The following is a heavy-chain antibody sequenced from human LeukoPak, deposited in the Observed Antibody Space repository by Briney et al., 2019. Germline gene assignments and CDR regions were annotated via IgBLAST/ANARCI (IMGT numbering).Heavy chain of an antibody. CDR3: ARRDELLGYCSSTSCPGVGYYFDY. Sequence: GRSLRLSCAASGFTFDDYAMHWVRQAPGKGLEWVSGISWNSGSIGYADSVKGRFTISRDNAKNSLYLQMNSLRAGDTAVYYCARRDELLGYCSSTSCPGVGYYFDYWGQGTLVTVSS. CDR2: ISWNSGSI. CDR1: GFTFDDYA. V-gene: IGHV3-9*01. J-gene: IGHJ4*02. D-gene: IGHD2-2*01.